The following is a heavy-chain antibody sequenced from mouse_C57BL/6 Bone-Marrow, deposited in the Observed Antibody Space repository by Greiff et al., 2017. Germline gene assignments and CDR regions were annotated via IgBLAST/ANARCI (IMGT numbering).Heavy chain of an antibody. CDR3: SHSNYRFAY. Sequence: EVQLQQSGAELVRPGASVKLSCTASGFNIKDDYMHWVKQRPEQGLEWIGWIDPENGDTEYASKFQGKATITADTSSTTAYLQLSSLTSDDTAVDYCSHSNYRFAYWGRGTRVTVSA. V-gene: IGHV14-4*01. D-gene: IGHD2-5*01. CDR2: IDPENGDT. CDR1: GFNIKDDY. J-gene: IGHJ3*01.